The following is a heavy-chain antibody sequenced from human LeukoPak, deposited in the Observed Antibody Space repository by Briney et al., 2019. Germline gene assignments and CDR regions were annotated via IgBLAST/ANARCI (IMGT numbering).Heavy chain of an antibody. CDR1: GFTFSDYY. CDR2: ISSSGSTI. V-gene: IGHV3-11*04. D-gene: IGHD3-3*01. CDR3: ARDLRLAGYDFWSGWGWFDP. Sequence: GGSLRLSCAASGFTFSDYYMSWIRQAPGNGLEWVSYISSSGSTIYYADSVKGRFTISRDNAKNPLYLQMNSLRAEDTAVYYCARDLRLAGYDFWSGWGWFDPWGQGTLVTVSS. J-gene: IGHJ5*02.